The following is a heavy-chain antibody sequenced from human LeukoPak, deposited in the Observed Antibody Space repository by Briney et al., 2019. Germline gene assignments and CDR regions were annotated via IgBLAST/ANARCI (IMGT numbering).Heavy chain of an antibody. CDR2: ISYTGST. Sequence: SETLSLTCTVSGVSISSTSYYWGWIRQPPGKGLEWIGSISYTGSTHYTPSLKSRVTISVDTSKKQFSLKLSSVTGADTAVYYCAGTKYYYMVVWGEGATVTVS. CDR3: AGTKYYYMVV. V-gene: IGHV4-39*01. CDR1: GVSISSTSYY. J-gene: IGHJ6*03.